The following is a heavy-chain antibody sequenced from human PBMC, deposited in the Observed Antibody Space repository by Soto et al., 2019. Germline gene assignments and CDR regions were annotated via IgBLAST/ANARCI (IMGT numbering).Heavy chain of an antibody. CDR2: ISSSSSYI. CDR3: ASPLSYYGSGSYSPPYYYYGMDV. J-gene: IGHJ6*02. D-gene: IGHD3-10*01. V-gene: IGHV3-21*01. CDR1: GFTVSSNY. Sequence: GGSLRLSCAASGFTVSSNYMTWVRQAPGKGLEWVSSISSSSSYIYYADSVKGRFTISRDNAKNSLYLQMNSLRAEDTAVYYCASPLSYYGSGSYSPPYYYYGMDVWGQGTTVTVSS.